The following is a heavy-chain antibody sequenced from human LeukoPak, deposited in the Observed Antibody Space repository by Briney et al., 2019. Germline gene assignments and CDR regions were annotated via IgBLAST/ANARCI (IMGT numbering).Heavy chain of an antibody. D-gene: IGHD3-10*01. CDR1: GFTFSSYE. CDR3: ARDVGYYYGSATTYDAFDF. J-gene: IGHJ3*01. Sequence: GGSLRLSCEASGFTFSSYEMNWVRQAPGKGPEWVSYISTSGSTIFYADSVKGRFTISRDNAKNSLYLQMNSLSAEDTAVYYCARDVGYYYGSATTYDAFDFWGQGTMITVSS. V-gene: IGHV3-48*03. CDR2: ISTSGSTI.